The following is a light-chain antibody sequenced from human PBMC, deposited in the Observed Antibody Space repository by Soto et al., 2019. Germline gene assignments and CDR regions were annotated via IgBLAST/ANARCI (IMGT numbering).Light chain of an antibody. CDR3: QQYDKSPFA. V-gene: IGKV3-20*01. J-gene: IGKJ2*01. Sequence: EIVFTQSPGTLSPFPGAGATLSCRASQRLFNSYLTWYQQKPGQAPRLLIYDASSRAAGVPDTFTGGTSGTDFTFTISGLQPEDFAIYYCQQYDKSPFAVGRGTKLEIK. CDR2: DAS. CDR1: QRLFNSY.